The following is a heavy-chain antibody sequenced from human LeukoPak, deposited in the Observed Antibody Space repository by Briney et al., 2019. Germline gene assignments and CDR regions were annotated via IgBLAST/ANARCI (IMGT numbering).Heavy chain of an antibody. CDR3: ARVHYYESRGAFDY. Sequence: ASVKDSCMASGYTFTDFYIHWVRPATGQGLVWMGWINPSSGDQNYAKKFQGSVIMTRDTSSSKAYMELSRLRADDTAIYYCARVHYYESRGAFDYWGQGTLVTVSS. J-gene: IGHJ4*02. CDR2: INPSSGDQ. V-gene: IGHV1-2*02. D-gene: IGHD3-22*01. CDR1: GYTFTDFY.